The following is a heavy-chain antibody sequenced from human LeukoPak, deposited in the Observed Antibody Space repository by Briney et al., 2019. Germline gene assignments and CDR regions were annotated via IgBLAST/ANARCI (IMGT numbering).Heavy chain of an antibody. CDR1: GGSFSGYY. CDR3: ARRHSNPYIDY. J-gene: IGHJ4*02. Sequence: SEALSLTCAVYGGSFSGYYWSWIRQPPGKGLEWIGEINHSGSTNYNPSLKCRVTISVDTSKNQFSLKLSSVTAADTAVYYCARRHSNPYIDYWGQGTLVTVSS. D-gene: IGHD4-11*01. V-gene: IGHV4-34*01. CDR2: INHSGST.